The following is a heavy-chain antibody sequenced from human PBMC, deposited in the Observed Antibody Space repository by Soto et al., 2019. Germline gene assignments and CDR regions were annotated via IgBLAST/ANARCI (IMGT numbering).Heavy chain of an antibody. CDR3: AKDSNLSSEVLRYFDWLLSTPNFDY. D-gene: IGHD3-9*01. CDR2: ISYDGSNK. Sequence: PGGSLRLSCAASGFTFSSYGMHWVRQAPGKGLEWVAVISYDGSNKYYADSVKGRFTISRDNSKNTLYLQMNSLRAEDTAVYYCAKDSNLSSEVLRYFDWLLSTPNFDYWGQGTLVTVSS. V-gene: IGHV3-30*18. CDR1: GFTFSSYG. J-gene: IGHJ4*02.